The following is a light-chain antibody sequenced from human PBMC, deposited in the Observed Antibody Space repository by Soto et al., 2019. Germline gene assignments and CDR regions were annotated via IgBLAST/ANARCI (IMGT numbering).Light chain of an antibody. CDR3: MQGTHWPIT. J-gene: IGKJ5*01. V-gene: IGKV2-30*02. CDR2: KVS. CDR1: QSLVHSDGIAY. Sequence: DVVVTQSQLSLPVTLGQPASISCRSKQSLVHSDGIAYFSWFQQRPGRSPRRLIYKVSNRDSGVPARFSGSGSGTDFALKISRVEAEDVGVYYCMQGTHWPITFGQGTRLEIK.